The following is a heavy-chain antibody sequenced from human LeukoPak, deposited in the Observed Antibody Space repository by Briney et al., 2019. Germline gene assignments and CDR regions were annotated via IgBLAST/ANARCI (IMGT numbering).Heavy chain of an antibody. CDR1: GGSISSGGYS. CDR2: IYHSGST. V-gene: IGHV4-30-2*01. Sequence: PSQTLSLTCAVSGGSISSGGYSWSWIRQPPGKGLEWIGYIYHSGSTYCNPSLKSRVTISVDRSKNQFSLKLSSVTAADTAVYYCARVATGYAFDIWGQGTMVTVSS. J-gene: IGHJ3*02. CDR3: ARVATGYAFDI. D-gene: IGHD1-26*01.